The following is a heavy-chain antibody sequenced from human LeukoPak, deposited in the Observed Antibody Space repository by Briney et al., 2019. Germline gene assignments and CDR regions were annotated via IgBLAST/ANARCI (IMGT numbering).Heavy chain of an antibody. J-gene: IGHJ4*02. Sequence: GGSLRLSCAASGFTFSSYWMSWVRQAPGKGLEWVANIKQDGSKKYYVDSVKGRFTISRDNAKNSLYLQMNSLRAEDTAVYYCARDGRPTYYGSGSYFDYWGQGTLVTVSS. D-gene: IGHD3-10*01. V-gene: IGHV3-7*01. CDR3: ARDGRPTYYGSGSYFDY. CDR2: IKQDGSKK. CDR1: GFTFSSYW.